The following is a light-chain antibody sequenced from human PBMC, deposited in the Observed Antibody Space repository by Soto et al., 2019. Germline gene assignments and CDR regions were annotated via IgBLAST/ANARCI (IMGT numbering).Light chain of an antibody. CDR2: DAS. V-gene: IGKV1-5*01. Sequence: DIQMSQTTTTLSASVGDRVTITCRASQNIGTSLAWYQLTPEKAPKLLIADASILESGVPSRFGGSGSGTEFTLSITSLQPDDFATYYSQQCFWHGTFGQGTKVDIK. J-gene: IGKJ1*01. CDR3: QQCFWHGT. CDR1: QNIGTS.